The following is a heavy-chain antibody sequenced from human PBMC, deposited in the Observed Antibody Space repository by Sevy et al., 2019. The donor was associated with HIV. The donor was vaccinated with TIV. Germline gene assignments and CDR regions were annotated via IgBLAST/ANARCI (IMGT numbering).Heavy chain of an antibody. CDR3: AREGVGGYSYSLDY. D-gene: IGHD5-18*01. CDR1: GFSFSSYA. CDR2: ISSNGGSK. Sequence: GGSLRLSCAASGFSFSSYALHWVRQAPGKGLEYVSAISSNGGSKYYADSVKGRFTISRDNSKNTLYLQMGSLRAEDSAVYYCAREGVGGYSYSLDYWGQGTLVTVSS. V-gene: IGHV3-64*02. J-gene: IGHJ4*02.